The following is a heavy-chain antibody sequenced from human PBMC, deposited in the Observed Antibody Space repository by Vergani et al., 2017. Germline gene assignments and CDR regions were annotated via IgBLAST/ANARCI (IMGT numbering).Heavy chain of an antibody. Sequence: QLQLQESGPGLVKPSETLSLTCTVSGGSISSYYWSWIRQPPGKGLEWIGYIYTSGSTNYNPSLKSRVTISVDTSKNQFSLKLSSVTAADTAVYYCAAITFGGVIVSDYWGQGTLVTVSS. V-gene: IGHV4-4*09. D-gene: IGHD3-16*02. CDR2: IYTSGST. CDR1: GGSISSYY. CDR3: AAITFGGVIVSDY. J-gene: IGHJ4*02.